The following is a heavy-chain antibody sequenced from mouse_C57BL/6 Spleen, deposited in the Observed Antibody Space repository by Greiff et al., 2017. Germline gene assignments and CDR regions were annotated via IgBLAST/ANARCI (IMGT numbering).Heavy chain of an antibody. CDR2: IYPSSGNT. V-gene: IGHV1-81*01. J-gene: IGHJ2*01. Sequence: QVQLKESGAELARPGASVKLSCKASGYTFTSYGISWVKQRTGQGLEWIGEIYPSSGNTYYNEKFKGKATLTADKSSSTAYMELRSLTSEDSAVYFCARPGGAIDYWGQGTTLTVSS. CDR1: GYTFTSYG. CDR3: ARPGGAIDY.